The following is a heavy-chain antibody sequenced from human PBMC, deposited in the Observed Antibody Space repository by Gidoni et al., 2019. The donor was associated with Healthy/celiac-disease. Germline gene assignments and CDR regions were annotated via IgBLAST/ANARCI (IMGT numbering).Heavy chain of an antibody. V-gene: IGHV3-30-3*01. CDR3: ARDGFVHYYDSSGYYPS. Sequence: QVQLVESGGGVVQPGRSLRLSCAASGFTFSSYAMHWVRQAPGKGLEWVAVISYDGSNKYYADSVKGRFTISRDNSKNTLYLQMNSLRAEDTAVYYCARDGFVHYYDSSGYYPSWGQGTLVTVSS. D-gene: IGHD3-22*01. CDR2: ISYDGSNK. CDR1: GFTFSSYA. J-gene: IGHJ4*02.